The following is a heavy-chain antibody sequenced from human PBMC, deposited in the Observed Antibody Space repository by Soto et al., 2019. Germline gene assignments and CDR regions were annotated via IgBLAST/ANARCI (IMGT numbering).Heavy chain of an antibody. CDR3: ASATVTTSGDFDY. V-gene: IGHV4-34*01. J-gene: IGHJ4*02. Sequence: SETLSLTCAVYGGSFSCYYWSWIRQPPGKGLEWIVEINHSGSTNYNPSIKSRVTISVDTSKNQFSLKLSSVTAADTAVYYCASATVTTSGDFDYWGQGTLVTVSS. CDR1: GGSFSCYY. D-gene: IGHD4-17*01. CDR2: INHSGST.